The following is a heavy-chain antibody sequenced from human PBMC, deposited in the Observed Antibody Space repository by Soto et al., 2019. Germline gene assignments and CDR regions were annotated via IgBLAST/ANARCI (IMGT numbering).Heavy chain of an antibody. J-gene: IGHJ5*02. CDR2: VYATGTS. V-gene: IGHV4-4*07. D-gene: IGHD4-17*01. CDR1: GGSMSNFF. Sequence: QVQVQESGPGLVKPSETLSLPARFSGGSMSNFFWGWIRRTAGRGLEWLGRVYATGTSDYNPSLRSRIAMSVDISKKTFSLRLRSVTAADTGVYYCVRDGSKTLRDCFDPWGQGILVTVSS. CDR3: VRDGSKTLRDCFDP.